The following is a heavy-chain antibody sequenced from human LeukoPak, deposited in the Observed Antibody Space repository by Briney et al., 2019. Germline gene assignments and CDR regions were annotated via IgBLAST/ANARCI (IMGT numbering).Heavy chain of an antibody. V-gene: IGHV1-2*02. J-gene: IGHJ4*02. Sequence: ASVKVSCKASGYTFTGYFIHWVRQAPGQGLEWMGWINPHSGGTDYAQKFQGRVTVTKDTSISTAYMELSRLRSDDTAVYYRARDRPKLGDFDYWGQGTLVTVSS. CDR1: GYTFTGYF. D-gene: IGHD3-16*01. CDR2: INPHSGGT. CDR3: ARDRPKLGDFDY.